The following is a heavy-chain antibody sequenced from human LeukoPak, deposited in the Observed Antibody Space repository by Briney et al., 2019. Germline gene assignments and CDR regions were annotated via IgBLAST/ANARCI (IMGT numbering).Heavy chain of an antibody. V-gene: IGHV4-30-2*05. CDR1: GGSILSGGYS. CDR3: ARASIGYCSGGSCYSGAFDI. Sequence: SQTLSLTCAVSGGSILSGGYSWSWIRQPPGKGLEWIGYSYHSETSYNPSLNSRVTISVDTSKNQFSLKLSSVTAADTAVYYCARASIGYCSGGSCYSGAFDIWGQGTMVTVSS. CDR2: SYHSET. J-gene: IGHJ3*02. D-gene: IGHD2-15*01.